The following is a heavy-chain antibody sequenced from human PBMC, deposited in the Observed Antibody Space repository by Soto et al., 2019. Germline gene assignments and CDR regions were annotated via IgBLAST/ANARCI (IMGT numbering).Heavy chain of an antibody. CDR1: GDSLNSDNW. J-gene: IGHJ5*02. Sequence: SETLSLTCVVSGDSLNSDNWWSWLRQPPGKGLEWIGEVYHSGSTNYNPSLKSRVIMSVDKSKNQFFLKLRSVTAADTAVYYCATMVRLDAARYWFDPWGRGTLVTVSS. CDR2: VYHSGST. V-gene: IGHV4-4*02. D-gene: IGHD5-18*01. CDR3: ATMVRLDAARYWFDP.